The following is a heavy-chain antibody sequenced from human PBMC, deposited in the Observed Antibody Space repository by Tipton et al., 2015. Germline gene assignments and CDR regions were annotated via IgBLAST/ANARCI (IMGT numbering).Heavy chain of an antibody. V-gene: IGHV3-9*01. CDR3: AKAHGVGFYYGVDV. J-gene: IGHJ6*02. Sequence: SLRLSCAASGFTFDDYAIHWVRQAPGKGLEWVSGISWDSGAIGYADSVKGRFTVSRDNAKNSVFLQMNGLRIEDTALYYCAKAHGVGFYYGVDVWGQGTTVTVSS. CDR1: GFTFDDYA. D-gene: IGHD1-26*01. CDR2: ISWDSGAI.